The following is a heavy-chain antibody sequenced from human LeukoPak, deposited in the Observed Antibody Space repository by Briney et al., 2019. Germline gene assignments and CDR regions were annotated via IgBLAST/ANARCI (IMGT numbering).Heavy chain of an antibody. V-gene: IGHV3-30*18. CDR2: ISYDGSNK. J-gene: IGHJ4*02. CDR3: AKEFTTMSYFDY. CDR1: GFTFSSYG. D-gene: IGHD3-10*02. Sequence: QPGRSLRLSCAASGFTFSSYGIQWVRQAPGKGLEWVTVISYDGSNKYYADSVKGRFTISRDNSKNTVYLQVNSLRAEDTAVYYCAKEFTTMSYFDYWGQGTLVTVSS.